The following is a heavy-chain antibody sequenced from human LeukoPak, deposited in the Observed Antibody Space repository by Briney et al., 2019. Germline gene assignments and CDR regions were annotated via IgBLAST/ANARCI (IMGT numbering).Heavy chain of an antibody. CDR1: GYTFTGYY. J-gene: IGHJ4*02. CDR2: INPNCGGT. Sequence: ASVKVSCKTSGYTFTGYYMHWVRQAPGQGLEWMGWINPNCGGTNYAQKFQGWVTMTRDTSISTAYMELSRLRSDDTAVYYCAKTSCSGGSCYLDYWGQGTLVTVSS. CDR3: AKTSCSGGSCYLDY. V-gene: IGHV1-2*04. D-gene: IGHD2-15*01.